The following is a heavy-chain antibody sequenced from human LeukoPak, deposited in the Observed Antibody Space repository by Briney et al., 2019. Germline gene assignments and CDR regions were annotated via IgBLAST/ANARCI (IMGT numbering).Heavy chain of an antibody. CDR2: IKSKTDGGTT. D-gene: IGHD5-18*01. J-gene: IGHJ4*02. V-gene: IGHV3-15*01. CDR3: TTGGSGYSYGYEFDY. Sequence: GGSLRLSCAASGFTFSNAWMSWVRQAPGKGLEWVGRIKSKTDGGTTDYAAPVKGRFTISRDDSKNTLYLQMNSLKTEDTAVYYCTTGGSGYSYGYEFDYWGQGTLVTASS. CDR1: GFTFSNAW.